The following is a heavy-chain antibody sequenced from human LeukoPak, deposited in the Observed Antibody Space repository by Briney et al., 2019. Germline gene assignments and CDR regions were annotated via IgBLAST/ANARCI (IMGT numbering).Heavy chain of an antibody. CDR2: ISSSGSTI. Sequence: PGGSLRLSCAASGFTFSSYGMSWVRQAPGKGLEGVSYISSSGSTIYYADSVKGRFTISRDNAKNSLYLQMNRLRAEDTAVYYCAELGITMIGGVWGKGTTVTISS. V-gene: IGHV3-48*04. CDR3: AELGITMIGGV. J-gene: IGHJ6*04. D-gene: IGHD3-10*02. CDR1: GFTFSSYG.